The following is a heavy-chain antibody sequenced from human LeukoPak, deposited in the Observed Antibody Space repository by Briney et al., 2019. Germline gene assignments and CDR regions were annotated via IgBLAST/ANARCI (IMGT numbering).Heavy chain of an antibody. D-gene: IGHD3-16*01. CDR3: GKEGGA. Sequence: GGSLRLSCAASGFRLSDFTMTWVRQAPGKGPEWVSAIGGRGGSTYYADSLGGRFTISRDNSKDMVYLQMNSLKVEDTATYYCGKEGGAWGQGTKVTVSS. J-gene: IGHJ5*02. V-gene: IGHV3-23*01. CDR1: GFRLSDFT. CDR2: IGGRGGST.